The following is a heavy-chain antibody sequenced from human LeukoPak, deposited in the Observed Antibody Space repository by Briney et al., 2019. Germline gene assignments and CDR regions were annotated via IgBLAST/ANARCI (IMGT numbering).Heavy chain of an antibody. V-gene: IGHV4-61*08. D-gene: IGHD3-22*01. Sequence: SQTLSLTCTVSGGSISSGGYYWSWIRQPPGKGLEWIGYIYYSGSTNYNPSLKSRVTISVDTSKNQFSLKLSSVTAADTAVYYCASSQLEYDSSGYYKRHPLGYWGQGTLVTVSS. CDR1: GGSISSGGYY. J-gene: IGHJ4*02. CDR3: ASSQLEYDSSGYYKRHPLGY. CDR2: IYYSGST.